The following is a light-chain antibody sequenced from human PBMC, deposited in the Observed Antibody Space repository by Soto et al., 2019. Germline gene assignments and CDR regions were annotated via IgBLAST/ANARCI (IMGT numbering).Light chain of an antibody. J-gene: IGLJ1*01. Sequence: QSVLTQPASVSGSPGQSITISCTGTSSDVGAYDYVSWYQQHPDKAPKLMIYEVSNRPSGVSNRFSGSKSVNTATLTISGLQADDEADYYCSSYTRCSTRVFGTGTKVTDL. CDR1: SSDVGAYDY. CDR2: EVS. V-gene: IGLV2-14*03. CDR3: SSYTRCSTRV.